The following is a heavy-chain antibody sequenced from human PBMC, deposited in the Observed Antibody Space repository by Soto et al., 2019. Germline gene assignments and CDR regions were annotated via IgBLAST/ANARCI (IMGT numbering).Heavy chain of an antibody. CDR2: ISTYDGDT. CDR1: GYTYTKYA. Sequence: QVQLVQSGAEVKKPGASVILSCKASGYTYTKYAISWVRQAPGQGLEWMGWISTYDGDTKYEQKFQGRVTMTTDTSATKTYMELRTLRSDDTANYFCARDPSNRVGQRIGFDSWGQGTLVTVSS. J-gene: IGHJ5*01. V-gene: IGHV1-18*01. CDR3: ARDPSNRVGQRIGFDS.